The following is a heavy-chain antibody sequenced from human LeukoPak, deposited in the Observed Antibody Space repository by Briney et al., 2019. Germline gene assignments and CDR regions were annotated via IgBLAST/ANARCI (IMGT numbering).Heavy chain of an antibody. D-gene: IGHD2-2*01. V-gene: IGHV3-30*04. J-gene: IGHJ4*02. CDR2: ISYDGSNK. CDR1: GFTFSSYA. CDR3: AGGPLGSTSEY. Sequence: GSLRLSCAASGFTFSSYAMQCVSQPPGRGLEWVAVISYDGSNKYYTDSVKGRFTISRDNSKNTLYLQMNRLRPEDTAVYYCAGGPLGSTSEYWGQGTLLPLSS.